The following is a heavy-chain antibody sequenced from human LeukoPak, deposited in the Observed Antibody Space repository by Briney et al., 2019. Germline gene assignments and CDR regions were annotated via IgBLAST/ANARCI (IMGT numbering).Heavy chain of an antibody. CDR2: INHSGST. CDR1: GGSFSGYY. CDR3: ARGLGAILWFGELLSPGYFDY. D-gene: IGHD3-10*01. V-gene: IGHV4-34*01. J-gene: IGHJ4*02. Sequence: SETLSLTCAVYGGSFSGYYWSWIRQPPGKGLEWIGGINHSGSTNYNPSLKSRVTISVDTSKNQFSLKLSSVTAADTAVYYCARGLGAILWFGELLSPGYFDYWGQGTLVTVSS.